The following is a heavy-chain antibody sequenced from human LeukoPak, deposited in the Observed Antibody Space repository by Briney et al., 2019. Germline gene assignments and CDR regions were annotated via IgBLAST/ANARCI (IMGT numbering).Heavy chain of an antibody. CDR3: AKDNSARYDFWSGSGVFDY. D-gene: IGHD3-3*01. CDR1: GFTFSSYA. V-gene: IGHV3-23*01. J-gene: IGHJ4*02. Sequence: GGSLRLSCAASGFTFSSYAMSWVRQAPGKGLEWVSAISGSGGSTYYADSVKGRFTISRDNSKNTLYLQMNSLRAEDTAVYYCAKDNSARYDFWSGSGVFDYWGQGTLVTVSS. CDR2: ISGSGGST.